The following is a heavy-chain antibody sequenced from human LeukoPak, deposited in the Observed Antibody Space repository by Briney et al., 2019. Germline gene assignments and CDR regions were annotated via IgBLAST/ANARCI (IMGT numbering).Heavy chain of an antibody. Sequence: VSVKVSCKASGYTFTSYGISWVRQAPGQGLEWMGWISAYNGNTNYAQKLQGRVTMTTDTSTSTAYMELRSLRSDDTAVYYCARGDYDILTAHVDYWGQGTLATVSS. CDR1: GYTFTSYG. CDR3: ARGDYDILTAHVDY. J-gene: IGHJ4*02. V-gene: IGHV1-18*01. D-gene: IGHD3-9*01. CDR2: ISAYNGNT.